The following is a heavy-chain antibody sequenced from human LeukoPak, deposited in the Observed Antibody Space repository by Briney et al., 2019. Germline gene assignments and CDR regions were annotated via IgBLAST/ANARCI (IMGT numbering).Heavy chain of an antibody. CDR3: ARAYYSNPYYYYMDV. D-gene: IGHD4-11*01. V-gene: IGHV4-59*01. CDR1: GGSISYYY. J-gene: IGHJ6*03. Sequence: SETLSLTCTVSGGSISYYYLSWIRQPPGKGLQWIGYISYSGSTNYNPFLKSRVTISADTSKNQFSLKLSSVTGADTAVYYCARAYYSNPYYYYMDVWGRGATVTVSS. CDR2: ISYSGST.